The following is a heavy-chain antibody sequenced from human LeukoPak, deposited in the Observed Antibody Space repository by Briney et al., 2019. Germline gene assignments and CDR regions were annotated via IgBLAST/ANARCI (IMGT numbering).Heavy chain of an antibody. CDR2: ISAYNGNT. D-gene: IGHD4-17*01. CDR3: ARDSGTVTTNAFDI. V-gene: IGHV1-18*04. Sequence: ASVKVSCKASGYTFTSYGISWVRQAPGQGLEWMGWISAYNGNTNYAQKLQGRVTMTTDTSTSTAYMELRSLRSDDTAVYYCARDSGTVTTNAFDIWGQGTMVTVSS. J-gene: IGHJ3*02. CDR1: GYTFTSYG.